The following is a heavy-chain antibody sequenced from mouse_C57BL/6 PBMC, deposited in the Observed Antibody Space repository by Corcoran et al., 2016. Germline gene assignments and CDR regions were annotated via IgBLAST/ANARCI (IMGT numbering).Heavy chain of an antibody. Sequence: DVQLQESGPGLVKPSQSLSLTCSVTGYSITSGYYWNWIRQFPGNKLEWMGYISYDGSNNYNPSLKNRISITRDTSKNQFFLKLNSVTTEDTATYYCARGRDGYYFDVWGTGTTVTVSS. V-gene: IGHV3-6*01. J-gene: IGHJ1*03. CDR2: ISYDGSN. D-gene: IGHD2-3*01. CDR1: GYSITSGYY. CDR3: ARGRDGYYFDV.